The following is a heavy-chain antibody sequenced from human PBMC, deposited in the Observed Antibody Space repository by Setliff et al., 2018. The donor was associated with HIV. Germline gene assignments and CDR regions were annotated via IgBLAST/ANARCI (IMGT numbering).Heavy chain of an antibody. V-gene: IGHV4-59*08. J-gene: IGHJ3*02. CDR2: IYSTGRT. CDR3: ARLGRGTYYYDSSGYLYAFDI. CDR1: GGSIINYL. Sequence: PSETLSLTCTVSGGSIINYLWHWFRQPPGKGLEWIGYIYSTGRTDYNPSLYSRLTISVDTSKNQFSLKLSSVTAADTAVYYCARLGRGTYYYDSSGYLYAFDIWGQGTMVTVSS. D-gene: IGHD3-22*01.